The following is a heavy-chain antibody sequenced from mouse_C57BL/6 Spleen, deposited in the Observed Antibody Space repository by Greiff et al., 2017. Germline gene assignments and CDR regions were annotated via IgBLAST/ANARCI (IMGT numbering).Heavy chain of an antibody. Sequence: EVQLQQSGPGLVKPSQSLSLTCSVTGYSITSGYYWNWIRQFPGNKLEWMGYISYDGSNNYNPSLKNRISITRDTSKNQFFLKLNSVTTEDTATYYCAREGRDDYDAAWFAYWGQGTLVTVSA. J-gene: IGHJ3*01. CDR3: AREGRDDYDAAWFAY. V-gene: IGHV3-6*01. CDR2: ISYDGSN. CDR1: GYSITSGYY. D-gene: IGHD2-4*01.